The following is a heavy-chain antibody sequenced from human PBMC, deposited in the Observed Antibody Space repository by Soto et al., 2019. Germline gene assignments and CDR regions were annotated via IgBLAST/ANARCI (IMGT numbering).Heavy chain of an antibody. D-gene: IGHD5-18*01. CDR3: ARPHLGAMAPFDQ. J-gene: IGHJ4*02. CDR2: IYSGGST. V-gene: IGHV3-53*01. Sequence: GGSLRLSCAASGFTVSSNYMSWVRQAPGKGLEWVSVIYSGGSTYYADSVKGRFTISRDNSKNTLYLQMNSLRAADTAVYYCARPHLGAMAPFDQWGLGTLVTV. CDR1: GFTVSSNY.